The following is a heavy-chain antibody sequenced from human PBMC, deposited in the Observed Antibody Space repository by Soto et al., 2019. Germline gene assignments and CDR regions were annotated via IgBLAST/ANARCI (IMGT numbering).Heavy chain of an antibody. CDR2: ITWNSGTI. J-gene: IGHJ6*03. V-gene: IGHV3-9*01. Sequence: EVQLVESGGGLVQPGRSLRLSCAASGFTFDDYAMHWVRQAPGRGLEWVSRITWNSGTIDYADSVKGRFTISRENAKNSLYLQMNSLRAEDTALYYCTKSWGLYYMDVWGKGTTVTVSS. CDR3: TKSWGLYYMDV. D-gene: IGHD3-16*01. CDR1: GFTFDDYA.